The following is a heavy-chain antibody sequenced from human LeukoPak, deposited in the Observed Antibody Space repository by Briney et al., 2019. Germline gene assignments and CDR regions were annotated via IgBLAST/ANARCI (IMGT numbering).Heavy chain of an antibody. J-gene: IGHJ4*02. V-gene: IGHV3-23*01. D-gene: IGHD2/OR15-2a*01. Sequence: GGSLRLSCAASGFTFSGFAMSWVRQAPGKGLEWVSAISGSGGSTYYADSVKGRFTISRDNSKNTLYLQMNSLRAEDTAVYYCAESMGSIDFDFWGQGTLVTVSS. CDR2: ISGSGGST. CDR3: AESMGSIDFDF. CDR1: GFTFSGFA.